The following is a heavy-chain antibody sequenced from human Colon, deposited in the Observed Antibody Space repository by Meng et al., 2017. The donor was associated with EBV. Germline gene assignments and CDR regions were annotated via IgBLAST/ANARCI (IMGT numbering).Heavy chain of an antibody. CDR2: IYHSGST. J-gene: IGHJ4*02. Sequence: QVHLEESGPGLVKPSGTLSLTCAGPTASISSSNFWTWVRQPPGTGLEWIGDIYHSGSTKYNPSLESRVTISADKSKIQFSLHVSSVTTAATAVYYCARRGFDVWSGSPELDFCGQGILVTVAS. CDR1: TASISSSNF. D-gene: IGHD3-3*01. V-gene: IGHV4-4*02. CDR3: ARRGFDVWSGSPELDF.